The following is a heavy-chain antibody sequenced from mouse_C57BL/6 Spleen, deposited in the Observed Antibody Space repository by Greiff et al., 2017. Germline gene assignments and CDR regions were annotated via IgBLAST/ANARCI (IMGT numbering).Heavy chain of an antibody. CDR1: GYTFTDYY. CDR2: IYPGSGNT. V-gene: IGHV1-76*01. J-gene: IGHJ2*01. CDR3: ARSHWDPYYFDY. D-gene: IGHD4-1*01. Sequence: VQLQQSGAELVRPGASVKLSCKASGYTFTDYYINWVKQRPGQGLEWIARIYPGSGNTYYNEKFKGKATLTAEKSSSTAYMQLSSLTSEDSAVYFCARSHWDPYYFDYWGQGTTLTVSS.